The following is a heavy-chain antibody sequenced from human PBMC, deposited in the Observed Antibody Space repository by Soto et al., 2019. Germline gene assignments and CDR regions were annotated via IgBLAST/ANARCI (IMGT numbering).Heavy chain of an antibody. J-gene: IGHJ4*02. Sequence: SETLSLTCTVSGGSISSSDYSWGWIRQPPGKGLEWIGSIYYSGSTNYNSSLKSRVTISVDTSKNQFSLKLSSVTAADTAVYYCARLRGYCSSSSCYMFPHFDYWGQGTLVTVSS. CDR3: ARLRGYCSSSSCYMFPHFDY. CDR1: GGSISSSDYS. D-gene: IGHD2-2*02. V-gene: IGHV4-39*01. CDR2: IYYSGST.